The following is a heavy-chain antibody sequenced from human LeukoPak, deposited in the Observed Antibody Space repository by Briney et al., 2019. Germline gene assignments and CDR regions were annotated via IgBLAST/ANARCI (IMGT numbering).Heavy chain of an antibody. CDR3: ARGGTPRAQNWFDP. CDR2: IYHSGST. Sequence: SETLSLTCTVSGYSINNGYYWGWIRQPPGKGLEWIGSIYHSGSTYYKPSLKSRVTMSLDTSKNQFSLKLSSVTAADTAVYYCARGGTPRAQNWFDPWGQGTLVTVSS. V-gene: IGHV4-38-2*02. D-gene: IGHD3-16*01. J-gene: IGHJ5*02. CDR1: GYSINNGYY.